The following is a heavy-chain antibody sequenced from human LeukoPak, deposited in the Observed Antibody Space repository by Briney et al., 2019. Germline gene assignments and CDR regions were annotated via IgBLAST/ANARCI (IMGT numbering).Heavy chain of an antibody. D-gene: IGHD6-19*01. V-gene: IGHV4-39*01. Sequence: SETLSPSCTVSGGSISSSSYYWGWIRQPPGKGLEWIGSIYYSGSTYYNPSLKSRVTISVDTSKNQFSLKLSSVTAADTAVYYCATLIAVADHFEYWGQGTLVTVSS. J-gene: IGHJ4*02. CDR2: IYYSGST. CDR3: ATLIAVADHFEY. CDR1: GGSISSSSYY.